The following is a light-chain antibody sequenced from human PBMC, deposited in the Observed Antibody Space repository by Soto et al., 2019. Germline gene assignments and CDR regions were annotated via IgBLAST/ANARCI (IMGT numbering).Light chain of an antibody. Sequence: DIHMTQSPSSLSASVGDRVSITCRASHSIGNYLNWYQQKPGKAPKLLIYAASRLQPGVPSRFSGRGSGTDFTLTITTLQSEDFATYFCQQSNIMATFGQGTRLEIK. CDR1: HSIGNY. V-gene: IGKV1-39*01. J-gene: IGKJ5*01. CDR3: QQSNIMAT. CDR2: AAS.